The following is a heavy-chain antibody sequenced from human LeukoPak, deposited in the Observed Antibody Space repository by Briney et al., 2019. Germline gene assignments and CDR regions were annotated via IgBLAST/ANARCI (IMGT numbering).Heavy chain of an antibody. J-gene: IGHJ4*02. D-gene: IGHD4-11*01. Sequence: SETLSLTCTVSGGSIRSSSYYWGWIRRPPGKALEWIGVVYYNGRTYYNPSLKSRVTISVDTSNNQFSLKLTSVTAADTAVYFCATKGNYFRISDYWGQGTLVTVSS. V-gene: IGHV4-39*01. CDR2: VYYNGRT. CDR1: GGSIRSSSYY. CDR3: ATKGNYFRISDY.